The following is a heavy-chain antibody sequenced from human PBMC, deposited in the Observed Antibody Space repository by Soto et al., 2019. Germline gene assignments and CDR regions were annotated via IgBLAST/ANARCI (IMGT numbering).Heavy chain of an antibody. V-gene: IGHV4-4*08. CDR3: AREIGGSSKNNWFDP. Sequence: SETLSLTCTVSGGSVSNYYWSWIRQPPGKRLEWIGYVYSGGSTNYNPSLKSRATLSRPTSKSQFSLELTSVTAADTAVYYCAREIGGSSKNNWFDPWGQGTLVTVTS. D-gene: IGHD3-10*01. CDR1: GGSVSNYY. J-gene: IGHJ5*02. CDR2: VYSGGST.